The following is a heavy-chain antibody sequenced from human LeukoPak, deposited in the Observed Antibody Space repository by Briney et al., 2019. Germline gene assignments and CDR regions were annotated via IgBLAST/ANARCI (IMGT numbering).Heavy chain of an antibody. V-gene: IGHV1-2*02. D-gene: IGHD4-17*01. Sequence: ASVKVSCKASGYTFTGYYMHWVRQAPGQGLEWMGWINPNSGGTNYAQKFQGRVTMTRDTSISTAYMELSRLRSDDTAAYYCARGTTYDYGDYDAFDIWGQGTMVTVSS. CDR1: GYTFTGYY. J-gene: IGHJ3*02. CDR3: ARGTTYDYGDYDAFDI. CDR2: INPNSGGT.